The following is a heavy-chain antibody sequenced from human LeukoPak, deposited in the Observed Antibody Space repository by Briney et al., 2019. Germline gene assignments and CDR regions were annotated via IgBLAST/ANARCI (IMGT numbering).Heavy chain of an antibody. V-gene: IGHV4-59*01. Sequence: PSETLSLTCTVSGGSISSYYWSWIRQPPGKGLEWIGYIYYSGSTNYNPSLKSRVTISVDTSKNQFSLKLSPVTAADTAVYYCARGWGIAAAGTFDYWGQGTLVTVSS. D-gene: IGHD6-13*01. CDR1: GGSISSYY. CDR3: ARGWGIAAAGTFDY. J-gene: IGHJ4*02. CDR2: IYYSGST.